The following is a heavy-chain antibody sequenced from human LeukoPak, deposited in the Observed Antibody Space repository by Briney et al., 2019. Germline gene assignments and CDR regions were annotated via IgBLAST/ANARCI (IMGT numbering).Heavy chain of an antibody. D-gene: IGHD3-10*01. Sequence: GSLRLSCAASGFPFSTSSMNWVRQAPGKGLEWLPYISGSSTKIFYADSLKGRFTISRDNAKNSLYLQMNSLRDEDTAVYYCASDFLGFGDYYAFNIWGQGTMVSVSS. CDR3: ASDFLGFGDYYAFNI. CDR2: ISGSSTKI. J-gene: IGHJ3*02. CDR1: GFPFSTSS. V-gene: IGHV3-48*02.